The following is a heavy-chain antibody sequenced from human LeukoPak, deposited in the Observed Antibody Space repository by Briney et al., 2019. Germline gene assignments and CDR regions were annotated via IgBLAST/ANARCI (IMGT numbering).Heavy chain of an antibody. J-gene: IGHJ4*02. CDR2: IVGDSTDT. CDR1: GFTFTSSS. Sequence: SVKVSCKASGFTFTSSSIQWKRQARGQRLEWIGWIVGDSTDTYYAQRFQERVTIARDMSTSTAYLELSSLRSEDTAVYYCAADPDTTMAFDCWGQGTLVTVSS. D-gene: IGHD5-18*01. V-gene: IGHV1-58*02. CDR3: AADPDTTMAFDC.